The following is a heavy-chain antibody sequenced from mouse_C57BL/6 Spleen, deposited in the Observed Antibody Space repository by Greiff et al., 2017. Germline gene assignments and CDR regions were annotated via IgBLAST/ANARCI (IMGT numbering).Heavy chain of an antibody. CDR3: AREGDYGSRSAMDY. Sequence: EVKLMESGGGLVKPGGSLKLSCAASGFTFSSYAMSWVRQTPEKRLEWVATISVGGSYTYYPDNVKGRFTISRDNAKNNLYLQMSHLKSEDTAMYYCAREGDYGSRSAMDYWGQGTSVTVSS. CDR1: GFTFSSYA. D-gene: IGHD1-1*01. CDR2: ISVGGSYT. V-gene: IGHV5-4*01. J-gene: IGHJ4*01.